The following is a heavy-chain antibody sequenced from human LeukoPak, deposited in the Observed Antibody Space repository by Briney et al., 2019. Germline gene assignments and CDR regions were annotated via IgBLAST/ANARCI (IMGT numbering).Heavy chain of an antibody. V-gene: IGHV1-69*04. D-gene: IGHD1-26*01. CDR2: IIPILGIA. CDR1: GGTFSSYA. Sequence: SVKVSCKASGGTFSSYAISWVRQAPGQGLEWMGRIIPILGIANYAQKFQGRVTMTRDTSTSTAYMELSSLRSEDTAVYYCARDRYSGSLLPYWGQGTLVTVSS. J-gene: IGHJ4*02. CDR3: ARDRYSGSLLPY.